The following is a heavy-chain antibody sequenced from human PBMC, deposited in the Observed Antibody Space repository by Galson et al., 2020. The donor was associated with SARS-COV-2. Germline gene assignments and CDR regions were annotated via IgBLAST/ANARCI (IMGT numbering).Heavy chain of an antibody. Sequence: SVKVSCKASGGSLNSYHVSWVRQAPGQGLECMGAILPIFGSTNYAQNFQGRVTITADKSTSTIYMELTSLRSQDTAVYYCARERPNSSGIDYWGQGTLFNVSS. V-gene: IGHV1-69*06. CDR1: GGSLNSYH. CDR3: ARERPNSSGIDY. J-gene: IGHJ4*02. D-gene: IGHD6-6*01. CDR2: ILPIFGST.